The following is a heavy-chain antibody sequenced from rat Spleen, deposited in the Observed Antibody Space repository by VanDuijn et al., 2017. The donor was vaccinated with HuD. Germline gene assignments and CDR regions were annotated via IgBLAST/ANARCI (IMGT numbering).Heavy chain of an antibody. V-gene: IGHV2-6*01. J-gene: IGHJ3*01. CDR3: ARGWERFAY. Sequence: QVQLKESGPGLVQPSQTLSLTCTVSGFSLTSYHVSWVRQSPGKGLEWIGAISSGGTSYYNSVLNPRVSISRDISKSQVFLKMNSLQTEDTAMYFCARGWERFAYWGQGTLVTVSS. CDR1: GFSLTSYH. D-gene: IGHD5-1*01. CDR2: ISSGGTS.